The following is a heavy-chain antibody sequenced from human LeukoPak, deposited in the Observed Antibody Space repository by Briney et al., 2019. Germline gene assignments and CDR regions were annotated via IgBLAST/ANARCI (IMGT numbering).Heavy chain of an antibody. CDR2: IYSGGST. Sequence: AGGSLRLSCTASGFTVSSNYMSWVRQAPWKGLEWVSVIYSGGSTYYADSVKGRFTISRDNSKNTLYLQMNSLRAEDTAVYYCARFYSSSSLSYYSDYWGQGTLVTVSS. CDR1: GFTVSSNY. J-gene: IGHJ4*02. CDR3: ARFYSSSSLSYYSDY. D-gene: IGHD6-6*01. V-gene: IGHV3-53*01.